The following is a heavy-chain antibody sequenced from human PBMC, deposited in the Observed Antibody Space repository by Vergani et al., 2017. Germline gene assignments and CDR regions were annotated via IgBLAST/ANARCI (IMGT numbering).Heavy chain of an antibody. CDR2: ISGQNFRT. CDR1: GFTFTAHG. Sequence: EVQLLESGGGSAQPGESLRLSCVASGFTFTAHGLNWVRQAPGKGLEWVSGISGQNFRTHYADSVKGRFTISRDDSKNTVYLQINSLRAEDTAFYYWARKKYYDSKDYYQVEPFDYWGQGTLVTVSS. CDR3: ARKKYYDSKDYYQVEPFDY. D-gene: IGHD3-22*01. V-gene: IGHV3-23*01. J-gene: IGHJ4*02.